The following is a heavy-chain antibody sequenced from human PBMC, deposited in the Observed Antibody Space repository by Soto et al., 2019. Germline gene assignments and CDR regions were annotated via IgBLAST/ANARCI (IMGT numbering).Heavy chain of an antibody. Sequence: EVQLVQSGAEVKKPGESLKISCKGSGYSFTSYWIGWVRQMPGKGLEWMGIIYPGDSDPRYSPSFQGQVTISADKSISTAYLQWSSLKASDTAMYYCARLEYCSGGSCYSDAFDIWGQGTMVTVSS. J-gene: IGHJ3*02. CDR2: IYPGDSDP. D-gene: IGHD2-15*01. V-gene: IGHV5-51*01. CDR1: GYSFTSYW. CDR3: ARLEYCSGGSCYSDAFDI.